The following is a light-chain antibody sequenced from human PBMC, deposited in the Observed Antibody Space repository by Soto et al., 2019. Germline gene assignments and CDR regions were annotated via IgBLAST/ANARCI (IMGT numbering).Light chain of an antibody. CDR3: CSYAGSYTWV. V-gene: IGLV2-11*01. Sequence: QSALTQPRSVSGSPGQSVTISCTGTSSDVGDYNYVSWYQQHPGKAPKLMIFDVTERPSGVPDRFSGSKSGNTASLTISGLQADDEADYYCCSYAGSYTWVFGGGTKVTVL. CDR1: SSDVGDYNY. J-gene: IGLJ3*02. CDR2: DVT.